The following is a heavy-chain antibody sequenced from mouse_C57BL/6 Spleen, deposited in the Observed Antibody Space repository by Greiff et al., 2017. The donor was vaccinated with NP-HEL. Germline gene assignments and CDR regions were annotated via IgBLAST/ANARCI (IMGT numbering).Heavy chain of an antibody. CDR2: ILPGSGST. CDR3: ARGGLYYGYDGGAWFAY. J-gene: IGHJ3*01. Sequence: VQLQQSGAELMKPGASVKLSCKASGYTFTGYWIEWVKQRPGHGLEWIGEILPGSGSTNYNEKFKGKATFTADTSSNTAYMQLSSLTTEDSAIYYCARGGLYYGYDGGAWFAYWGQGTLVTVSA. D-gene: IGHD2-2*01. CDR1: GYTFTGYW. V-gene: IGHV1-9*01.